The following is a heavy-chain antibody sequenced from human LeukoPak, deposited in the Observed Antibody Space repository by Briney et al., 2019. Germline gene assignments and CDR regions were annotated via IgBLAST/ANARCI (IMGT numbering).Heavy chain of an antibody. CDR1: GFSFSSHA. J-gene: IGHJ4*02. CDR3: ARDRLPYCSGGSCLYSDY. V-gene: IGHV3-30-3*01. D-gene: IGHD2-15*01. CDR2: VSYDGTNK. Sequence: GGSLRLSCAAFGFSFSSHAMHWVRQAPGKGLEWVAVVSYDGTNKYYADSVKGRFTISRDNPKNTVFLQMSSLRVEDTAVYYCARDRLPYCSGGSCLYSDYWGQGTLVTVSS.